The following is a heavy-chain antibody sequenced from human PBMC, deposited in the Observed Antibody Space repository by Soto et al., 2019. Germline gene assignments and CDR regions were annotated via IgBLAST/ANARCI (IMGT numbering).Heavy chain of an antibody. D-gene: IGHD6-13*01. Sequence: GGSLRLSCAASGFTFSSYWMHWVRQAPGKGLVWVSRIDSDGSSTSYADSVKGRFTISRDTAKNTLYLQMNSLRAEDTAVYFCARYLRLHSSSPPHGFDYWGQGTLVTVSS. CDR1: GFTFSSYW. CDR3: ARYLRLHSSSPPHGFDY. J-gene: IGHJ4*02. CDR2: IDSDGSST. V-gene: IGHV3-74*01.